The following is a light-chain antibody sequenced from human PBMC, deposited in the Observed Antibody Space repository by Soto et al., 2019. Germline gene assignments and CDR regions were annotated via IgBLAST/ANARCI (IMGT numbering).Light chain of an antibody. Sequence: QSVLTQPPSVSAAPRQRVTISCSGSKSNIGDNAVNWYQQVPGKAPKLLIYYDDLLPSGVSDRFSGTKSGTSASLAISGLKSEDEADYFCAVWDDSLNAVVFGGGTKLTVL. CDR2: YDD. J-gene: IGLJ2*01. CDR1: KSNIGDNA. CDR3: AVWDDSLNAVV. V-gene: IGLV1-36*01.